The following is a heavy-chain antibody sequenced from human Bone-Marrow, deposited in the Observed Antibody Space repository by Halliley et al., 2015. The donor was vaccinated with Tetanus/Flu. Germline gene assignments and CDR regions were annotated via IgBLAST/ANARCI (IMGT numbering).Heavy chain of an antibody. CDR3: ARYRTSLNY. Sequence: AASGFTFSDSWMSWVRQTPGKGLEWVASIKPDGTEKYYVGSVKGRFTISRDNAENSLSLQMNSLKTEDTAMYYCARYRTSLNYWGPGTLVTVSS. CDR2: IKPDGTEK. CDR1: GFTFSDSW. J-gene: IGHJ4*02. V-gene: IGHV3-7*03. D-gene: IGHD2-15*01.